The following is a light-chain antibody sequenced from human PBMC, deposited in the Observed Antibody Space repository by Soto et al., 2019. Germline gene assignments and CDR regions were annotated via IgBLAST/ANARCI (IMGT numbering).Light chain of an antibody. CDR2: GAS. J-gene: IGKJ1*01. Sequence: EIVVTQSPGTLSLSPGERAPLSCRASQSVSTSHLAWYQQKPGQAPRLLIYGASNRATGIPARFSGSGSGTEFTLTISSLQSEDFAVYYCQQYKNGWTFGQGTKVDIK. CDR3: QQYKNGWT. CDR1: QSVSTSH. V-gene: IGKV3-15*01.